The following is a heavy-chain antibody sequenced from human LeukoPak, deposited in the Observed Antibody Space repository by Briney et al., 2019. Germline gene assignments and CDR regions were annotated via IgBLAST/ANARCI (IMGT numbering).Heavy chain of an antibody. V-gene: IGHV7-4-1*02. Sequence: ASVRVSCKASGYTFTSYAMNWVRQAPGQGLEWMGWINTDTGNPAYAQGFTGRFVFSLDTSVSTSYLQISSLKAEDTAVYYCARGYCSGGSCHTFDCWGQGTLVTVSS. D-gene: IGHD2-15*01. CDR1: GYTFTSYA. J-gene: IGHJ4*02. CDR2: INTDTGNP. CDR3: ARGYCSGGSCHTFDC.